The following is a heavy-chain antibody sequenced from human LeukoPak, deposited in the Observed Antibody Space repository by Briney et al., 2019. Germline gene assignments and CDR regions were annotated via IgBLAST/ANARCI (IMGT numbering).Heavy chain of an antibody. CDR2: IYYSLSP. CDR1: GGSLSSSTYY. CDR3: ARYRLGATPDY. V-gene: IGHV4-39*01. D-gene: IGHD1-26*01. Sequence: SETLSLTCTVSGGSLSSSTYYWGWLRQPPGKGLEWLGRIYYSLSPYYTPSLKCRVTISVDTSKNPFSLKLSSVTAADTAVYYCARYRLGATPDYWGQGTLVTVSS. J-gene: IGHJ4*02.